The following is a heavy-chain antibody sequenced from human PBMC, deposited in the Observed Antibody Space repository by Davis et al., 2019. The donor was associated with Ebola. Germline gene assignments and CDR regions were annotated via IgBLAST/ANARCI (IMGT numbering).Heavy chain of an antibody. V-gene: IGHV1-2*06. CDR1: GYTFTGYY. CDR3: ARETGDGGGMDV. J-gene: IGHJ6*04. CDR2: INPNSGGT. D-gene: IGHD7-27*01. Sequence: ASVKVSCKASGYTFTGYYMHWVRQAPGQGLEWMGRINPNSGGTNYAQKFQGRVTMTRDTSITTAYMELSRLRSDDTAVYYCARETGDGGGMDVWGKGTTVSVSS.